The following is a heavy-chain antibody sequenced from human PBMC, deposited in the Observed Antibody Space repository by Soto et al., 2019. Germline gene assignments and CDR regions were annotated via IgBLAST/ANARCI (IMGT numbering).Heavy chain of an antibody. D-gene: IGHD3-10*01. CDR2: IIPIFGTA. Sequence: SVKVSCKASGGTFSSYAISWVRQAPGQGLEWMGGIIPIFGTANYAQKFQGRVTITADESTSTAYMELSSMRSEDTAVYYCARGITMVRGVIITPPHYYYYGMDAWGQ. CDR3: ARGITMVRGVIITPPHYYYYGMDA. CDR1: GGTFSSYA. J-gene: IGHJ6*02. V-gene: IGHV1-69*13.